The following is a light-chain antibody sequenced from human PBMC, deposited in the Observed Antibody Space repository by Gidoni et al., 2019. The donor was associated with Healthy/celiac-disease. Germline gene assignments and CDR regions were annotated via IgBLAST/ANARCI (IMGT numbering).Light chain of an antibody. CDR1: QSVSSN. CDR3: QQYNNWPRT. Sequence: PATLSVSPGERATLSCRASQSVSSNLAWYQQKPSQAPRLLIYGASTRATGIPARFSGSGSGTDFTLTISSLQSEDFAVYYCQQYNNWPRTFXGXTKVXIK. CDR2: GAS. V-gene: IGKV3-15*01. J-gene: IGKJ4*01.